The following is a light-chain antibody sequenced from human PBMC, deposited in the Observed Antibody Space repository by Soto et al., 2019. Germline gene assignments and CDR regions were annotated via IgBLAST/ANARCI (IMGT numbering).Light chain of an antibody. J-gene: IGLJ2*01. Sequence: QSVLTQPPSASGTPGQRVSITCSGSDSNIGSNSVHWYQQVPGMAPKFLVYKSDQRPSGVPDRFSGSKSVTSASLAISGLRAEDEAEYYCATWDDGLSGVLFGGGTKLTVL. V-gene: IGLV1-47*01. CDR1: DSNIGSNS. CDR2: KSD. CDR3: ATWDDGLSGVL.